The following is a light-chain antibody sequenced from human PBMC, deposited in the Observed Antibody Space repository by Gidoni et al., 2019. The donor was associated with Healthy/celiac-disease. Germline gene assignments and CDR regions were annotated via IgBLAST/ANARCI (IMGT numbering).Light chain of an antibody. CDR1: QSISSY. V-gene: IGKV1-39*01. CDR3: QQSYSTPT. CDR2: AAS. Sequence: DMQKPQSPSSLSASVGDRVTITCRASQSISSYLNWYQQKPGKAPKLLIYAASSLQSGVPSRFSGSGSGTDFTLTISSLQPEDFATYYCQQSYSTPTFGQGTKVEIK. J-gene: IGKJ1*01.